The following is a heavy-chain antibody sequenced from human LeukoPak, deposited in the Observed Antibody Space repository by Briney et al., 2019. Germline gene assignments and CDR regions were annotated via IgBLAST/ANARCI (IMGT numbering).Heavy chain of an antibody. J-gene: IGHJ4*02. CDR2: ISSSGSTI. CDR1: GFTFSSYE. Sequence: GGSLRLSWAASGFTFSSYEMNWVRQAPGKGLEWVSYISSSGSTIYYADSVKGRFTISRDNAKNSLCLQMNSLRAEDTAVYYCARDLLGYQLPNYYGSGSFDYWGQGTLVTVSS. V-gene: IGHV3-48*03. D-gene: IGHD3-10*01. CDR3: ARDLLGYQLPNYYGSGSFDY.